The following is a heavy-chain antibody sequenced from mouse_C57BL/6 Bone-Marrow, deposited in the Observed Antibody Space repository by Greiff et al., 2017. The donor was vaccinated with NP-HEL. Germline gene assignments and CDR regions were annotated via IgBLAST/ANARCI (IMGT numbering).Heavy chain of an antibody. CDR1: GYAFSSYW. Sequence: VQLQQSGASVKISCKASGYAFSSYWMNWVKQRPGKGLEWIGQIYPGDGDTNYNGTFKGKATLTADKSSSTAYMQLSSLTSEDSAVYYCAFITTVGNPVDYWGQGTTLTVSS. CDR3: AFITTVGNPVDY. V-gene: IGHV1-80*01. J-gene: IGHJ2*01. D-gene: IGHD1-1*01. CDR2: IYPGDGDT.